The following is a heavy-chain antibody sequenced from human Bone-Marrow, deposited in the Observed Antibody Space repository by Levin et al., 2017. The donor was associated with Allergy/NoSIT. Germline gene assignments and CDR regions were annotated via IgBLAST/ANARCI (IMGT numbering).Heavy chain of an antibody. CDR3: AIGTTQHHLDGYWFDP. J-gene: IGHJ5*02. V-gene: IGHV4-39*07. CDR2: VYYSGST. CDR1: GASITTNDYY. Sequence: SETLSLTCTVSGASITTNDYYWSWFRQPPGKGLEWIGIVYYSGSTYSNPSLKNRVTMSRETSPNQFSLKLRSMTAADTGVYYCAIGTTQHHLDGYWFDPWGRGTLVAVSS. D-gene: IGHD4-17*01.